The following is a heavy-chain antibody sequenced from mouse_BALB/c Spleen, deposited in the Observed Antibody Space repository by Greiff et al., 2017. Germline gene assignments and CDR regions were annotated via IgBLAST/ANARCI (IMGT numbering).Heavy chain of an antibody. CDR3: ARVFGSRYAMDY. J-gene: IGHJ4*01. Sequence: EVKLMESGPGLVKPSQSLSLTCSVTGYSITSGYYWNWIRQFPGNKLEWMGYISYDGSNNYNPSLKNRISITRDTSKNQFFLKLNSVTTEDTATYCCARVFGSRYAMDYWGQGTSVTVSS. D-gene: IGHD1-1*01. CDR1: GYSITSGYY. V-gene: IGHV3-6*02. CDR2: ISYDGSN.